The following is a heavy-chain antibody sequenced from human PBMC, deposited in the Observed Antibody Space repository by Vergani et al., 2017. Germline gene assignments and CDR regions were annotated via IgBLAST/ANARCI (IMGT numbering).Heavy chain of an antibody. CDR1: GYTFTSYG. D-gene: IGHD1-26*01. CDR3: ARDRGVGAEPNWFDP. J-gene: IGHJ5*02. V-gene: IGHV1-18*01. CDR2: SSAYNGKT. Sequence: QVQLVQSGAEVKKPGASVKVSCKASGYTFTSYGISWVRQAPGQGLEWMGWSSAYNGKTNYAQKLQGRVTMTTAKSTSTAYMELRSLISDDTAVYYCARDRGVGAEPNWFDPWGQGTLVTVSS.